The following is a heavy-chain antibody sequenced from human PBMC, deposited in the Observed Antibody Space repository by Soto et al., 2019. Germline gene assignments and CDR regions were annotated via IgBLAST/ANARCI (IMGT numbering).Heavy chain of an antibody. D-gene: IGHD3-22*01. V-gene: IGHV3-30*18. CDR3: AKWHYYDSSGYLFDY. CDR2: ISYEGSNK. J-gene: IGHJ4*02. CDR1: GFSFSNYG. Sequence: QVQLVESGGGMVQPGRSLRLSCEASGFSFSNYGMHWVRQAPGQGLEWVAVISYEGSNKYYADSVKGRSTISRDNSKNSLYLKMHSLRSEDTAVYSCAKWHYYDSSGYLFDYWGQVTLGTVSS.